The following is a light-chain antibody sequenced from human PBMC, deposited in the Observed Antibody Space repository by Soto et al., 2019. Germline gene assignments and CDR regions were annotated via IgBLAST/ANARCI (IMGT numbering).Light chain of an antibody. J-gene: IGKJ4*01. Sequence: EIVMMQSPATLSVSPGERVTLSCRASQSVSGNLAWYQQRPGQAPRLLIYGASTRATGIPARFSGSGSGTEFTLTISSLQSEDFAVYYCQQYNNWPPLTFGGGTKVEIK. CDR2: GAS. CDR3: QQYNNWPPLT. CDR1: QSVSGN. V-gene: IGKV3-15*01.